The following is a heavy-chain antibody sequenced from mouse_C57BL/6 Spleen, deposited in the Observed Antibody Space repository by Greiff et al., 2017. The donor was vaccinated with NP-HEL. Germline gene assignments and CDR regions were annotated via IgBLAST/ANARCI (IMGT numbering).Heavy chain of an antibody. CDR1: GFTFSDYG. CDR2: ISSGSSTI. J-gene: IGHJ3*01. Sequence: EVKLEESGGGLVKPGGSLKLSCAASGFTFSDYGMHWVRQAPEKGLEWVAYISSGSSTIYYADTVKGRFTISRDNAKNTLFLQMTSLRSEDTAMYYCARPGDSSGYALFAYWGQGTLVTVSA. CDR3: ARPGDSSGYALFAY. V-gene: IGHV5-17*01. D-gene: IGHD3-2*02.